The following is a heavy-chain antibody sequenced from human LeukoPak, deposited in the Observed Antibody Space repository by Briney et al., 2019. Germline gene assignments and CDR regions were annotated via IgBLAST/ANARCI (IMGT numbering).Heavy chain of an antibody. J-gene: IGHJ4*02. CDR3: ARGSRVLRFLEWFPYYFDY. Sequence: PGGSLRLSCAASGFTFSSYSMNWVRQAPGKGLEWVSSISSSSSYIYYADSVKGRFTISRDNAKNSLYLQKNSLRAEDTAVYYCARGSRVLRFLEWFPYYFDYWGQGTLVTVSS. CDR2: ISSSSSYI. D-gene: IGHD3-3*01. CDR1: GFTFSSYS. V-gene: IGHV3-21*01.